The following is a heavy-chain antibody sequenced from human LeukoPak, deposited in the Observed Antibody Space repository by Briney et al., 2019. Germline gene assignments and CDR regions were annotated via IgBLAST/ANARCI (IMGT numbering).Heavy chain of an antibody. V-gene: IGHV3-48*03. J-gene: IGHJ4*02. CDR1: GFIFSNYE. Sequence: GGCLRLSCAASGFIFSNYEMNWLRQAPGKGLEWISYISVSTNNIYYADSVKGRFFISRDNAKNSLYLQMNGLRAEDTAVYYCARDPGLLVTGTNFDYCGQGTLVTVSS. CDR3: ARDPGLLVTGTNFDY. CDR2: ISVSTNNI. D-gene: IGHD1-1*01.